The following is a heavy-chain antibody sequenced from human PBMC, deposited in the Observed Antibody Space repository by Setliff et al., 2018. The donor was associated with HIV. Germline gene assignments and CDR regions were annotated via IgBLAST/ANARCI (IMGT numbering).Heavy chain of an antibody. D-gene: IGHD5-18*01. V-gene: IGHV4-34*01. CDR2: INHSGST. CDR3: AREWSYGAFDTFDV. Sequence: SETLSLTCAVYGGSFSAYYWSWIRQPPGKGLEWIGEINHSGSTNYNPSLKTRVTIMADTSKNQFSLKLGSVTAADTAVYYCAREWSYGAFDTFDVWGQGTMVTVSS. J-gene: IGHJ3*01. CDR1: GGSFSAYY.